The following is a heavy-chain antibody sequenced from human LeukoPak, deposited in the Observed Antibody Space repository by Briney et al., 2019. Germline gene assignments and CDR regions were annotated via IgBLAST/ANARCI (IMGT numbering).Heavy chain of an antibody. Sequence: SETLSRTCTVSGGSISSYYWSWIRQPPGKGLEWIGYIYYSGSTNYNPSLKSRVTISVDTSKNQFSLKLSSVTAADTAVYYCARQSYDFWSGYYGYFDYWGQGTLVTVSS. J-gene: IGHJ4*02. CDR1: GGSISSYY. CDR2: IYYSGST. CDR3: ARQSYDFWSGYYGYFDY. V-gene: IGHV4-59*08. D-gene: IGHD3-3*01.